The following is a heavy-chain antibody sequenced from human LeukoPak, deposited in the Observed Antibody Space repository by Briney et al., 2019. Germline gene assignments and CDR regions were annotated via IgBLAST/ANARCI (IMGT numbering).Heavy chain of an antibody. J-gene: IGHJ4*02. V-gene: IGHV3-30*04. CDR1: GFTFSNYA. CDR2: ISYDGSNK. D-gene: IGHD2-15*01. CDR3: ARAYCSGGTCEAATG. Sequence: GGSLRLSCAASGFTFSNYAMYWVRQAPGKGLKYVAVISYDGSNKYYADSVRGRFTISRDNSKNTLYLQMNSLRAEDTAVYYCARAYCSGGTCEAATGWARGTWVPVSS.